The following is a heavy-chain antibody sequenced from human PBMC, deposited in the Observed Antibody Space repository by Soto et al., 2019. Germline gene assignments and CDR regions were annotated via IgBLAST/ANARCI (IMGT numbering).Heavy chain of an antibody. V-gene: IGHV1-2*04. CDR2: INPNSGGT. D-gene: IGHD2-8*01. CDR3: ARVSMLPAHAFDI. J-gene: IGHJ3*02. CDR1: GYTFTGYY. Sequence: ASVKVSCKASGYTFTGYYMHWVRQAPGQGLEWIGWINPNSGGTNYAQKFQGWVTMTRDTSISTAYMELSRLRSDDTAVYYCARVSMLPAHAFDIWGQGTMVTVSS.